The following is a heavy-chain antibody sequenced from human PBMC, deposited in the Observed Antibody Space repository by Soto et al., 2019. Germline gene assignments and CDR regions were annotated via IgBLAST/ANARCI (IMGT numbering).Heavy chain of an antibody. CDR2: ISGSGGST. Sequence: LILSCAASGFTFSSYAMSWVRQAPGRGLEWVSAISGSGGSTYYADSVKGRFTISRDNSKNTLYLQMNSLRAEDTAVYYCAKVSDFWSFPSPWGQGTLVTVSS. D-gene: IGHD3-3*01. J-gene: IGHJ5*02. CDR1: GFTFSSYA. CDR3: AKVSDFWSFPSP. V-gene: IGHV3-23*01.